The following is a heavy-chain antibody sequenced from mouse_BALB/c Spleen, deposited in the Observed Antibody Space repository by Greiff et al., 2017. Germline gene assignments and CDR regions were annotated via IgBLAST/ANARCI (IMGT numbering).Heavy chain of an antibody. J-gene: IGHJ2*01. CDR1: GFTFSSYA. CDR3: ARPYPYYFDY. CDR2: ISSGGST. Sequence: EVQRVESGGGLVKPGGSLKLSCAASGFTFSSYAMSWVRQTPEKRLEWVASISSGGSTYYPDSVKGRFTISRDNAKNTLYLQMSSLRSEDTAMYYCARPYPYYFDYWGQGTTLTVSS. V-gene: IGHV5-6-5*01. D-gene: IGHD6-5*01.